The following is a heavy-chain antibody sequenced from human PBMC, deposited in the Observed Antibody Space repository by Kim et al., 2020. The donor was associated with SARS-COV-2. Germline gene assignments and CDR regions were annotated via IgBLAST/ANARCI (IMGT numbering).Heavy chain of an antibody. J-gene: IGHJ6*02. CDR1: GGTFSSYA. V-gene: IGHV1-69*13. CDR2: IIPIFGTA. D-gene: IGHD6-19*01. CDR3: ATCWSSGWENRYYYYGMDV. Sequence: SVKVSCKASGGTFSSYAISWVRQAPGQGLEWMGGIIPIFGTANYAQKFQGRVTITADESTSTAYMELSSLRSEDTAVYYCATCWSSGWENRYYYYGMDVWGQGTTVTVSS.